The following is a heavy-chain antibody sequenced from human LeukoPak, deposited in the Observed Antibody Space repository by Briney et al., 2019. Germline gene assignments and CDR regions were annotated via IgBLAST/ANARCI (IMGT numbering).Heavy chain of an antibody. D-gene: IGHD2-8*01. CDR2: INHSGST. V-gene: IGHV4-34*01. CDR3: ARAHIVLNWSDP. Sequence: SETLSLTCAVYGGSFSGYYWSWLRQPPGKGLEWIGEINHSGSTNYNPSLKSRVTISVDTSKNQFSLKLSSVTAADTAVYYCARAHIVLNWSDPWGQGTLVTVSS. J-gene: IGHJ5*02. CDR1: GGSFSGYY.